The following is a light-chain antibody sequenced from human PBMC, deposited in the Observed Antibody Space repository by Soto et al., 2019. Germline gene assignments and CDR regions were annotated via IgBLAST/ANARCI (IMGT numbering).Light chain of an antibody. Sequence: DIQLTQSPSFLSASVGDRVTITCRASQGISSYLAWHQQKPGKAPHLLIYAASTLQSGVPSRFSGSGSGTEFTLKISSLQPEDSATYYCQQLNSYPITFGQGTRLEIK. CDR3: QQLNSYPIT. CDR1: QGISSY. V-gene: IGKV1-9*01. CDR2: AAS. J-gene: IGKJ5*01.